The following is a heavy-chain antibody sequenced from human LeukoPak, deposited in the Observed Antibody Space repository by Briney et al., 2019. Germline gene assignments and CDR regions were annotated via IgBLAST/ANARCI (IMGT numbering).Heavy chain of an antibody. CDR2: ISYDGSNE. CDR1: GFTFSSYV. V-gene: IGHV3-30*04. Sequence: PGGSLRLSCAASGFTFSSYVMHWVRQAPGKGLEWVAIISYDGSNEYYADSVKGRFTISRDNAKNSLYLQMNSLRAEDTALYYCARVASNYDFDYWGQGTLVTVSS. D-gene: IGHD4-11*01. J-gene: IGHJ4*02. CDR3: ARVASNYDFDY.